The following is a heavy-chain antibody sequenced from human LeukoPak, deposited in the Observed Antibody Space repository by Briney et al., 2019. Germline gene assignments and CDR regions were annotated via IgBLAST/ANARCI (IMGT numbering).Heavy chain of an antibody. CDR1: GYTFTNYN. CDR3: ARGPYYYDSSGYYPEYYFDY. D-gene: IGHD3-22*01. CDR2: ISAYNGNT. V-gene: IGHV1-18*01. Sequence: ASVKVSCKASGYTFTNYNITWVRQAPGQGLEWMGRISAYNGNTNYAQKFQGRVTMTRDTSTSTVYMELSSLRSEDTAVYYCARGPYYYDSSGYYPEYYFDYWGQGTLVTVSS. J-gene: IGHJ4*02.